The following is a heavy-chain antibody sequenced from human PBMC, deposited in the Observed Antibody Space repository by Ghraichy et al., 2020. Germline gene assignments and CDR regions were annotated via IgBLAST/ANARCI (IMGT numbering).Heavy chain of an antibody. CDR2: IYTSGST. CDR3: ARHGMVRGVIIRNWFAP. CDR1: GGSISSYY. V-gene: IGHV4-4*09. D-gene: IGHD3-10*01. J-gene: IGHJ5*02. Sequence: SETLSLTCTVSGGSISSYYWSWIRQPPGKGLEWIGYIYTSGSTNYNPSLKSRVTISVDTAKNQFSLKLSSVTAADTAVYYCARHGMVRGVIIRNWFAPWGQGPLVTVSS.